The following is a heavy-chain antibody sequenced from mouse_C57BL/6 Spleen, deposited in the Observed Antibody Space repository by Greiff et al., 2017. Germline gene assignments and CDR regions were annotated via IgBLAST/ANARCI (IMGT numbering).Heavy chain of an antibody. CDR3: ARSKMKANWDVFDY. CDR1: GYTFTSYW. D-gene: IGHD4-1*01. V-gene: IGHV1-52*01. CDR2: IDPSDSET. J-gene: IGHJ2*01. Sequence: QVQLQQPGAELVRPGSSVKLSCKASGYTFTSYWMHWVKQRPIQGLEWIGNIDPSDSETHYNQKFKDKATLTVDKSSSTAYMQLSSLTSEDSAVYYCARSKMKANWDVFDYWGQGTTLTVSS.